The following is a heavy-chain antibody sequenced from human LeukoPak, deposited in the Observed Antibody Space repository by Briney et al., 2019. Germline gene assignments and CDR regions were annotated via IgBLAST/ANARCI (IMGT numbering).Heavy chain of an antibody. J-gene: IGHJ4*02. CDR3: TAMDSY. V-gene: IGHV3-30*03. CDR1: GFTLSRYD. D-gene: IGHD5-18*01. Sequence: GGALSLSRVASGFTLSRYDMHWVRQAAGRGLAWVAVISYDGSKKYYADYVNDRFTISRHNSKNTLYLQMNSLRAEDTGVYYCTAMDSYWGQGTLVTVSS. CDR2: ISYDGSKK.